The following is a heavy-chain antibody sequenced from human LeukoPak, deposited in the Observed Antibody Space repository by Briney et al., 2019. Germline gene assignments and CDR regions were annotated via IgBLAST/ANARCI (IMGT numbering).Heavy chain of an antibody. CDR1: GYTFTGYY. J-gene: IGHJ4*02. D-gene: IGHD6-13*01. CDR2: INPNSGGT. V-gene: IGHV1-2*02. CDR3: ARVESIAAAGYFDY. Sequence: ASVKVSCKASGYTFTGYYMHWVRHAPGQGLGWMGWINPNSGGTNFAQKFQGRVTRTRDTSISTAYVERSRLRSDDTAVYYCARVESIAAAGYFDYWGQGTLVTVSS.